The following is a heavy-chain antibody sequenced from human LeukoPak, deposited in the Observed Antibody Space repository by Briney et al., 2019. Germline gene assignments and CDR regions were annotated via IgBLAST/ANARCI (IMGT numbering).Heavy chain of an antibody. D-gene: IGHD3-3*01. J-gene: IGHJ3*02. CDR3: ARYDFWSGYWSDAFDI. Sequence: GGSLRLSCAASGFPFSSYWMSWVRQAPGKGLEWVANIKQDGSEKYYVDSVKGRFTISRDNAKNSLYLQMKSLRAEDTAVYYCARYDFWSGYWSDAFDIWGQGTMVTVSS. V-gene: IGHV3-7*01. CDR2: IKQDGSEK. CDR1: GFPFSSYW.